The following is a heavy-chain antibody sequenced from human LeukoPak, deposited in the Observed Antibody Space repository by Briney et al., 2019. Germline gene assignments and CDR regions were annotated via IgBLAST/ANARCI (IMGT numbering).Heavy chain of an antibody. CDR2: IWYDGSNK. CDR3: ARDRRLSYYDNTGYYDY. Sequence: GGSLRLSCAASGFTFSSYGMHWVRQAPGKGLEWVAVIWYDGSNKYYADSVKGRFTISRDNSKNTLYLQMNSLRAEDTAVYYCARDRRLSYYDNTGYYDYWGQGTLVTVSS. CDR1: GFTFSSYG. J-gene: IGHJ4*02. V-gene: IGHV3-33*01. D-gene: IGHD3-22*01.